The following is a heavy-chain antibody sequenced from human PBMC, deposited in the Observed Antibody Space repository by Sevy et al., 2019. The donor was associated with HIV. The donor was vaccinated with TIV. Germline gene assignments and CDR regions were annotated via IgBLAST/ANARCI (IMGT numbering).Heavy chain of an antibody. CDR3: AREGAVAGTTYYYYMDV. V-gene: IGHV1-69*06. D-gene: IGHD6-19*01. CDR2: IIPIFGTA. Sequence: ASVKVSCKASGGTFSSYAISWVRQAPGQGLEWMGGIIPIFGTANYAQKFQGRVTITADKSTGTAYMELGSLRSEDMAVYYCAREGAVAGTTYYYYMDVWGKGTTVTVSS. J-gene: IGHJ6*03. CDR1: GGTFSSYA.